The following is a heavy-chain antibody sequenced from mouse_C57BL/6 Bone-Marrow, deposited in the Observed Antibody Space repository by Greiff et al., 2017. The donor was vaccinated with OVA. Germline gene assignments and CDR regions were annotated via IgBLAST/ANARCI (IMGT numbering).Heavy chain of an antibody. V-gene: IGHV1-72*01. CDR2: IDPNSGGT. CDR1: GYTFTSYW. J-gene: IGHJ2*01. D-gene: IGHD1-1*01. Sequence: QVQLQQPGAELVKTGASVKLSCKASGYTFTSYWMHWVKQRPGRGLEWIGRIDPNSGGTKYNEKFKSKATLTVDKPSSTAYMQLSSLTSEDSAVYYCARRPNYYGSSYFDYWGQGTTLTVSS. CDR3: ARRPNYYGSSYFDY.